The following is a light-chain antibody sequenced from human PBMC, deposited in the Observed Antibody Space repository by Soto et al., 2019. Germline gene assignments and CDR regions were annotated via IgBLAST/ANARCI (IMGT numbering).Light chain of an antibody. V-gene: IGKV3-20*01. CDR1: QRVSSCY. CDR2: DAS. Sequence: TVLTQSPGTLSLAPGERATLSSGASQRVSSCYLAGYQQKPGQAPRLRIYDASNRATGISDRFSGGGSGTDFTLTISRLEPEDFAVYYCQHFVNSLTWKFGQGTKVDTK. CDR3: QHFVNSLTWK. J-gene: IGKJ1*01.